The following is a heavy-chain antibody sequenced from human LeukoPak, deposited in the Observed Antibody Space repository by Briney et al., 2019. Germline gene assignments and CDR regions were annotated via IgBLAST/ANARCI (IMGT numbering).Heavy chain of an antibody. V-gene: IGHV3-23*01. CDR2: SGHGGDT. Sequence: GGSLRLSCAASGFTFSTYAMYWVRQAPGKGLEWVSASGHGGDTYYADSVKGRFTISRGISKNTLYLQKNSLRAEDTAVYYCAKGSPQYYFDYWGQGTLVTVSS. CDR3: AKGSPQYYFDY. CDR1: GFTFSTYA. J-gene: IGHJ4*02. D-gene: IGHD6-19*01.